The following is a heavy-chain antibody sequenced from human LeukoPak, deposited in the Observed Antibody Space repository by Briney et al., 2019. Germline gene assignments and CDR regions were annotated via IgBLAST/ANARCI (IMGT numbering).Heavy chain of an antibody. Sequence: GASVKVSCKASGYTFTGYYMHWVRQAPGQGLEWMGWINPNSGGTNYAQKFQGRVTMTRDTSISTAYMELSRLRSDDTAVYYCAVPGEGGFGKRNYYGMDVWGQGTTVTVSS. V-gene: IGHV1-2*02. CDR2: INPNSGGT. J-gene: IGHJ6*02. CDR1: GYTFTGYY. CDR3: AVPGEGGFGKRNYYGMDV. D-gene: IGHD5-12*01.